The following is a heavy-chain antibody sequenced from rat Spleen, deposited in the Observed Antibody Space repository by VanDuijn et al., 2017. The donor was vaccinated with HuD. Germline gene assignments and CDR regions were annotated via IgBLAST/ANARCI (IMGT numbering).Heavy chain of an antibody. V-gene: IGHV2S12*01. J-gene: IGHJ3*01. D-gene: IGHD1-11*01. CDR1: GLSFSNYD. Sequence: VQLVESGGGLVQPGRSMKLSCAASGLSFSNYDMAWVRQAPTKGLEWIAAISSGGATYYNSALKSRLSISRDTSKSQVFLQMNSLQTDDTAIYFCARSYGGYTQHWFAYWGQGTLVTVSS. CDR3: ARSYGGYTQHWFAY. CDR2: ISSGGAT.